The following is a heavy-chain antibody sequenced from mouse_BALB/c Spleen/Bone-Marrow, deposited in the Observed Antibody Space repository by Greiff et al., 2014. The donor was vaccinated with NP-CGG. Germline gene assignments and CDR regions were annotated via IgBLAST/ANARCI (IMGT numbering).Heavy chain of an antibody. V-gene: IGHV14-3*02. Sequence: VQLQQSGAELVKPGTSVKLSCTASGFNIKDTYMHWVKQKPEQGLEWIGRIDPANGNTKYGPKFQGKATITADTSSNTAYLQLSSLTSEDTAVYYCALYYDYDVGYWGQGTTLTVSS. D-gene: IGHD2-4*01. CDR3: ALYYDYDVGY. CDR1: GFNIKDTY. CDR2: IDPANGNT. J-gene: IGHJ2*01.